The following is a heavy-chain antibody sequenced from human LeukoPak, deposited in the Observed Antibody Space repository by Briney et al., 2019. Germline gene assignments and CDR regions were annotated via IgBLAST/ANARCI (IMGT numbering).Heavy chain of an antibody. CDR1: GGSIGSYY. Sequence: KPSETLSLTCTVSGGSIGSYYWSWIRQPPGKGLEWIGYISYSGSTDYNPSLKSRVTISLDTSKNQFSLRLSSVTAADTAVYYCAREGYSYGYYFDYWGQGTLVTVSS. CDR3: AREGYSYGYYFDY. V-gene: IGHV4-59*01. D-gene: IGHD5-18*01. CDR2: ISYSGST. J-gene: IGHJ4*02.